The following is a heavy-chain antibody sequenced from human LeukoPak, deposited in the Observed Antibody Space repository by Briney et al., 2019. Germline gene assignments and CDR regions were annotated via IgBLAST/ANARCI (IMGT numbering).Heavy chain of an antibody. V-gene: IGHV1-24*01. J-gene: IGHJ4*02. D-gene: IGHD5-24*01. CDR2: FDPEDGET. CDR1: GYTFTNFY. CDR3: ATGLGWLPDY. Sequence: ASVKVSCKTSGYTFTNFYMHWVRQAPGKGLEWMGGFDPEDGETIYAQKFQGRVTMTEHTSTDTAYMELSSLRSEDTAVYYCATGLGWLPDYWGQGTLVTVSS.